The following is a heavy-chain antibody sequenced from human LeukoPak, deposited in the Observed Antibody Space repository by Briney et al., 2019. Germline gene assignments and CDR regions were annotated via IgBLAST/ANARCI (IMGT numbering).Heavy chain of an antibody. CDR2: IKQGGSEK. J-gene: IGHJ4*02. CDR1: GFTFSSHW. D-gene: IGHD4-23*01. V-gene: IGHV3-7*05. Sequence: PGGSLRLSCVASGFTFSSHWMTWVRQAPGKGLEWVANIKQGGSEKHYVDSVKGRFTISRDDAKNSLYLQMSTLRAEDTAMYYCAREGQGYGGKDYWGRGTRVTVSS. CDR3: AREGQGYGGKDY.